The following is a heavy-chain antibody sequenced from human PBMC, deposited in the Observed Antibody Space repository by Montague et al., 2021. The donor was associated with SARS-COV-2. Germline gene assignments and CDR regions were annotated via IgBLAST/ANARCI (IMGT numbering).Heavy chain of an antibody. CDR1: GDSVSSHTAA. V-gene: IGHV6-1*01. Sequence: CAISGDSVSSHTAAWNWIGQSPSRGLEWLGRTCYRSEWYFDYVISLRGRITINPDTSKNQFSLQLDSVTLDDTAVYYRARYSYSGTYFGLNDAFDIWGQGTLVTVSS. CDR3: ARYSYSGTYFGLNDAFDI. CDR2: TCYRSEWYF. J-gene: IGHJ3*02. D-gene: IGHD1-26*01.